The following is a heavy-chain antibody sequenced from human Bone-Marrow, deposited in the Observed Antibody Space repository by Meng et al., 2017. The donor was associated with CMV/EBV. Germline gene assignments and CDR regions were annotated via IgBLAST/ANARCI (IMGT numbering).Heavy chain of an antibody. CDR2: ISWDSSDI. V-gene: IGHV3-9*01. CDR3: ARYGDPFDL. Sequence: SLKISCAASGFTFSDYYMSWVRQAPGKGLEWVSGISWDSSDIGYADFVKGRFTIARDNAKNSLYLQMNSLGTEDTALYYCARYGDPFDLWGQGTLVTVSS. CDR1: GFTFSDYY. J-gene: IGHJ4*02. D-gene: IGHD2-21*02.